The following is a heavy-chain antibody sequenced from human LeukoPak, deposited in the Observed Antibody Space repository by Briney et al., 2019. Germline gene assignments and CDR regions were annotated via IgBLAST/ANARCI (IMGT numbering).Heavy chain of an antibody. J-gene: IGHJ4*02. CDR3: ATTPTGDYVWGSYLFDY. CDR2: FDPEDGET. V-gene: IGHV1-24*01. D-gene: IGHD3-16*01. Sequence: ASVKVSCKVSGYTLTELSMHWVRQAPGKGLEWMGGFDPEDGETIYAQKFQGRVTMTEDTSTDTAYMELSSLRSEDTAVYYCATTPTGDYVWGSYLFDYWGLGTLVTVSS. CDR1: GYTLTELS.